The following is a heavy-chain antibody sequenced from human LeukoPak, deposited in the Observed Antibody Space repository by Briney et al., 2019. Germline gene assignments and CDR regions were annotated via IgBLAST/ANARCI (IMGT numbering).Heavy chain of an antibody. CDR2: ITGYGDYT. CDR3: ARTYYDILTGYNPYFDY. D-gene: IGHD3-9*01. CDR1: RFTFSNYA. J-gene: IGHJ4*02. Sequence: GGSLRLSCAASRFTFSNYAMSWVRQAPGKGLEWVSAITGYGDYTDYADSVKGRFTISRDNSKNTAYLQMNSLRAEDTAVYYCARTYYDILTGYNPYFDYWGQGILVTVSS. V-gene: IGHV3-23*01.